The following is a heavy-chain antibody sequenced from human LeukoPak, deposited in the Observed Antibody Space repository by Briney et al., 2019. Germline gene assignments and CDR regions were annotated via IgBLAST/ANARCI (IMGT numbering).Heavy chain of an antibody. Sequence: SETLSLTCTVSGGSISSYYWSWIRQPPGKGREGSGYIYYSGSTNYNPSLKSRVTISVDTSKNQFSLKLSSVTAADTAVYYCARQLDYGVNNAAWYFDLWGRGTLVTVSS. D-gene: IGHD4-17*01. V-gene: IGHV4-59*08. CDR3: ARQLDYGVNNAAWYFDL. CDR2: IYYSGST. CDR1: GGSISSYY. J-gene: IGHJ2*01.